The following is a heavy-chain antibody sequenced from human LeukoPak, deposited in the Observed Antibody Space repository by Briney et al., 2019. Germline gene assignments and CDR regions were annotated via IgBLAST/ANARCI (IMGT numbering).Heavy chain of an antibody. CDR1: GYTFTSYD. CDR3: ARLTYYYDSRGKNWFDP. Sequence: GASVKVSCKASGYTFTSYDINWVRQATGQGLEWMGWMNPNSGNTGYAQKFQGGVTMTRNTSISTAYMELSSLRSEDTAACYCARLTYYYDSRGKNWFDPGGQETLVTVSS. V-gene: IGHV1-8*01. J-gene: IGHJ5*02. CDR2: MNPNSGNT. D-gene: IGHD3-22*01.